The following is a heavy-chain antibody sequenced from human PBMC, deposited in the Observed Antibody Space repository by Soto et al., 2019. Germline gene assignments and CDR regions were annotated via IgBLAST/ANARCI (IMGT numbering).Heavy chain of an antibody. D-gene: IGHD3-16*02. V-gene: IGHV1-2*02. Sequence: QLQLVQSGAQVTKPGASVKVSCRISGPTFITYFIHWVRQAPGQGLEWMGWIDPKSGGTTYEQKFQGRVTMTTDTSTNTAYMELRNLRSDDTAVYYCARVWGSYQAPSGGAGFDPWGQGTLVTVSS. CDR2: IDPKSGGT. J-gene: IGHJ5*02. CDR3: ARVWGSYQAPSGGAGFDP. CDR1: GPTFITYF.